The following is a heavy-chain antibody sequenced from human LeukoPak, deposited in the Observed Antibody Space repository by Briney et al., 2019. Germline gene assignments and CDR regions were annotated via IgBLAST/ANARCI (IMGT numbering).Heavy chain of an antibody. Sequence: ASVEVSCKASGYTFTSYYMHWVRQAPGQGLEWMGIINPSGGSTSYAQKFQGRVTMTRDTSTSTVYMELSRLRSDDTAVYYCARELLTMVRGVIVSVSRGDPFDYWGQGTLVTVSS. J-gene: IGHJ4*02. CDR1: GYTFTSYY. V-gene: IGHV1-46*01. CDR3: ARELLTMVRGVIVSVSRGDPFDY. CDR2: INPSGGST. D-gene: IGHD3-10*01.